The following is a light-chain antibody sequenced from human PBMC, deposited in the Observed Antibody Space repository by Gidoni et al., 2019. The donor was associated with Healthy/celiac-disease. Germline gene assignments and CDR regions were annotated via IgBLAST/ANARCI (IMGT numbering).Light chain of an antibody. Sequence: EIVLTQSPATLSLSPGERATLSCRASQSVSSYLAWYQQKPGQAPRLLIYDASNRATGIPARFSGSGSGTDFTLTISSLEPEDFAVYYCQQRRGKSLTIGGGTKVEIK. CDR3: QQRRGKSLT. J-gene: IGKJ4*01. CDR2: DAS. CDR1: QSVSSY. V-gene: IGKV3-11*01.